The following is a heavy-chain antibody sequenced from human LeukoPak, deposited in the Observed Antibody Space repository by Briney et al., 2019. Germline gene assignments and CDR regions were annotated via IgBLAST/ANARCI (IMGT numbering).Heavy chain of an antibody. CDR3: ARALLVTTSGYFYYYMDV. J-gene: IGHJ6*03. Sequence: PSETLSLTCDVSGGPIRNFYWTWIRQPVGKEPEWIGRIYSSGSTNYNPSLKSRLTLSVDMSKNQLSLQLRSVTAADTAVYYCARALLVTTSGYFYYYMDVWGTGTTVSDSS. D-gene: IGHD2-8*02. CDR1: GGPIRNFY. CDR2: IYSSGST. V-gene: IGHV4-4*07.